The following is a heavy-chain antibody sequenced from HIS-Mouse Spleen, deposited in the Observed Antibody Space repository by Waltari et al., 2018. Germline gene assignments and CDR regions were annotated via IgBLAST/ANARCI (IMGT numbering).Heavy chain of an antibody. CDR3: ARGPYPRSYYYFDY. CDR1: GGSFSGYY. D-gene: IGHD5-18*01. CDR2: INPSGST. V-gene: IGHV4-34*01. J-gene: IGHJ4*02. Sequence: QVQLQQWGAGLLKPSETLSLTCAVYGGSFSGYYWSWIRQPPGKGREWIGEINPSGSTNYTPTLKSRVTISVDTSKNQFSLKLSSVTAADTAVYYCARGPYPRSYYYFDYWGQGTLVTVSS.